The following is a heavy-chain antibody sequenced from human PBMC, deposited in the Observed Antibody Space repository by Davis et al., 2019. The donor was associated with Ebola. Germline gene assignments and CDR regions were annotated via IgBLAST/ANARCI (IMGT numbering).Heavy chain of an antibody. J-gene: IGHJ4*02. CDR1: GFTFSSYW. Sequence: GESLKISCAASGFTFSSYWMSWVRQAPGKGLEWVSVIYSGGSTYYADSVKGRFTISRHNSKNTLYLQMNSLRAEDTAVYYCARGLYYYDSSGYGCWGQGTLVTVSS. CDR3: ARGLYYYDSSGYGC. CDR2: IYSGGST. D-gene: IGHD3-22*01. V-gene: IGHV3-53*04.